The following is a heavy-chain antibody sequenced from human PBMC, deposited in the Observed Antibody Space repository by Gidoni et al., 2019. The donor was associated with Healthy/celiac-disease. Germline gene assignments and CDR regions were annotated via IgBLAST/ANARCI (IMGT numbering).Heavy chain of an antibody. J-gene: IGHJ4*02. CDR3: ARGISTTFGGVIGH. Sequence: EVQVVESGGGLVQPGGSLRLSCAVSGFTFSSYSMNWVRQAPGKGLEWFPYISSSSSTIYYADSVKGRFTISRDNAKNSLYLQMNSLRAEDTAVYYCARGISTTFGGVIGHWGQGTLVTVSS. CDR2: ISSSSSTI. CDR1: GFTFSSYS. D-gene: IGHD3-16*02. V-gene: IGHV3-48*01.